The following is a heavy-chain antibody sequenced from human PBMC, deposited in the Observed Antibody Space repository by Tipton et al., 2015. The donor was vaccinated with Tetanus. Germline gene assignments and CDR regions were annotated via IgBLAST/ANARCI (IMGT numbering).Heavy chain of an antibody. V-gene: IGHV4-59*01. D-gene: IGHD2-2*01. J-gene: IGHJ5*02. CDR2: VYSNGNT. Sequence: TLSLTCTVPGGSLGGYYWSWIRQPPGKGLEYVGNVYSNGNTHYNPSLGTRFSISLDASKSQFSLKLSSVTAADTAVYYCARGQLLSRDWFDPWGQGTLVTVSS. CDR1: GGSLGGYY. CDR3: ARGQLLSRDWFDP.